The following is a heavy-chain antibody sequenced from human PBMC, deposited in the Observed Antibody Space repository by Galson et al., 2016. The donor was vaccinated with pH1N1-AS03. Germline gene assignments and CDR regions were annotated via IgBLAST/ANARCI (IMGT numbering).Heavy chain of an antibody. CDR1: RLTVSSNY. J-gene: IGHJ2*01. Sequence: SLRLSCAASRLTVSSNYMSWVRQAPGKGLEWVSVIYSGGSAYYADSVKGRSTISRHNSKNTLYLQMNSLRAEDTAVYYCAREAVSRYWYFDLWGRGTLVTVSS. CDR3: AREAVSRYWYFDL. CDR2: IYSGGSA. V-gene: IGHV3-53*04. D-gene: IGHD4-17*01.